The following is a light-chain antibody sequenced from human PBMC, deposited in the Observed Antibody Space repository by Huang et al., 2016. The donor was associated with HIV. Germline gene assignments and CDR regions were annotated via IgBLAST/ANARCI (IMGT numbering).Light chain of an antibody. Sequence: EIVMTQSPATLSVSPGERATLASRASQTITTNLAWYQQKPGQAPRLLISGSSTRATGIPARFSGSGSGTEFTLTISSLQSEDSAVYYCQRYDNWPGTFGQGTKLEIK. CDR1: QTITTN. V-gene: IGKV3-15*01. CDR2: GSS. CDR3: QRYDNWPGT. J-gene: IGKJ2*01.